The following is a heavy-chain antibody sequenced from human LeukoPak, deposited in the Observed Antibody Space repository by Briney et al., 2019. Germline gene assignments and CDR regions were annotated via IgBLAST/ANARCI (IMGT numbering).Heavy chain of an antibody. J-gene: IGHJ4*02. CDR3: ARGQGIVVVNDY. Sequence: ASVTVSCTASGYTFTSYDINWVRQATGQGLEWMGWMNPNSGNTGYAQKFQGRVTMTRNTSISTAYMELSSLRSEDTAVYYCARGQGIVVVNDYWGQGTLVTVSS. V-gene: IGHV1-8*01. D-gene: IGHD3-22*01. CDR1: GYTFTSYD. CDR2: MNPNSGNT.